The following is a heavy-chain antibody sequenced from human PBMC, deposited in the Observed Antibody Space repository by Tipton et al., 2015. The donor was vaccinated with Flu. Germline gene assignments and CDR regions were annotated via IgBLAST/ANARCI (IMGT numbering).Heavy chain of an antibody. D-gene: IGHD1-1*01. Sequence: LRLSCTVSGDSMRSDYFWGWIRQAPGKGLEWIGNIHYSGSPHYNPSLKSRVTISVDKSKNQFSLKLSSVTAADTAVYYCARVGVGTTAATPLNAFDIWGQGTMVTVSS. CDR1: GDSMRSDYF. V-gene: IGHV4-38-2*02. CDR2: IHYSGSP. J-gene: IGHJ3*02. CDR3: ARVGVGTTAATPLNAFDI.